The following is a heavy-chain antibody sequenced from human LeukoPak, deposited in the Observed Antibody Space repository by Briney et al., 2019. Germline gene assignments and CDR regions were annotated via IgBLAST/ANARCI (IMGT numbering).Heavy chain of an antibody. J-gene: IGHJ4*02. V-gene: IGHV4-39*01. Sequence: PSETLSLTCTVSGGSISSSRYYWGWIRQPPGKGLEWIGSIYYSGSTYYNPSLKSRVTISVDTSKNQFSLKLSSVTAADTAVYYCAGYSSSWSQVDYWGQGTLVTVSS. D-gene: IGHD6-13*01. CDR2: IYYSGST. CDR3: AGYSSSWSQVDY. CDR1: GGSISSSRYY.